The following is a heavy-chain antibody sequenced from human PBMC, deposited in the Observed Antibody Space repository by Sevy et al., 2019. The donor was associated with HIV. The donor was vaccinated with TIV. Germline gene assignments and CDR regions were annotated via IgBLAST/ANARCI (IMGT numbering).Heavy chain of an antibody. CDR3: ARLSYYDFWSDLPDY. J-gene: IGHJ4*02. CDR1: GFTFSSYA. CDR2: ISYDGSNK. D-gene: IGHD3-3*01. Sequence: GGSLRLSCAASGFTFSSYAMHRVRQAPGKGLEWVAVISYDGSNKYYADSVKGRFTISRDNSKNTLYLQMNSLRAEDTAVYYCARLSYYDFWSDLPDYWGQGTLVTVSS. V-gene: IGHV3-30*04.